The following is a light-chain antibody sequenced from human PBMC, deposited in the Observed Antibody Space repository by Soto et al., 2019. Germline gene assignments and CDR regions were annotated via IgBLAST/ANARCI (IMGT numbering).Light chain of an antibody. J-gene: IGKJ1*01. CDR3: QQYVSSET. V-gene: IGKV3-20*01. CDR1: QSVDSSF. Sequence: EIVLTQSPGSLSLSPGERATLSCRASQSVDSSFFAWYQKKPGQAPRLLIYGASKRATGIPDRFSGSGSVTDFTLTISRLETEDFAVYNCQQYVSSETFGQGTKVEIK. CDR2: GAS.